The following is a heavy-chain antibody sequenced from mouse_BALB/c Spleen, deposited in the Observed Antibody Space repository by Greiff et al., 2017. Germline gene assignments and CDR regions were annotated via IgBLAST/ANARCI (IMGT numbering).Heavy chain of an antibody. J-gene: IGHJ4*01. Sequence: EVKLMESGPGLVKPSQSLSLTCSVTGYSITSGYYWNWIRQFPGNKLEWMGYISYDGSNNYNPSLKNRISITRDTSKNQFFLKLNSVTTEDTATYYCASRGIYYDYHYAMDYWGQGTSVTVSS. D-gene: IGHD2-4*01. CDR3: ASRGIYYDYHYAMDY. CDR1: GYSITSGYY. V-gene: IGHV3-6*02. CDR2: ISYDGSN.